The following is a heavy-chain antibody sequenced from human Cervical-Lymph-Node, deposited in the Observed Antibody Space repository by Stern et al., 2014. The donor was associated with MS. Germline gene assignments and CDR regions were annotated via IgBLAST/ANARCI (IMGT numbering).Heavy chain of an antibody. D-gene: IGHD5-12*01. CDR2: ISSSSSYI. Sequence: EVQLVESGGGLVKPGGSLRLSCAASGFTFSSYSMNWVRQAPGKGLEWVSSISSSSSYIYYADSVKGRFTISRDNAKNSLYLQMNSLRAEDTAVYYCARDRVATITFYYYYGMDVWGQGTTVTVSS. J-gene: IGHJ6*02. V-gene: IGHV3-21*01. CDR1: GFTFSSYS. CDR3: ARDRVATITFYYYYGMDV.